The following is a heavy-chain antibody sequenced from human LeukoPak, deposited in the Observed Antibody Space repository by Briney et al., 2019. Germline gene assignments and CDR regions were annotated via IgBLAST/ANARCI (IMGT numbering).Heavy chain of an antibody. Sequence: GSSVKVSCKASGGTFSSYAISWVRQAPGQGLEWMGGIIPIFGTANYAQKFQGRVTITADESTSTAYMELSSLRSEDTAVYYCARPNSSGWPHDAFDIWGQGTMVTVSS. J-gene: IGHJ3*02. CDR1: GGTFSSYA. V-gene: IGHV1-69*01. D-gene: IGHD6-19*01. CDR2: IIPIFGTA. CDR3: ARPNSSGWPHDAFDI.